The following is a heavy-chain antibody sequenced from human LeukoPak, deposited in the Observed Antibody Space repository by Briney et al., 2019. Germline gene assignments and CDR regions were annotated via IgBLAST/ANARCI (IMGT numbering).Heavy chain of an antibody. V-gene: IGHV4-59*08. Sequence: SETLSLTCTVSGGSISSYYWSWIRQPPGKGLEWIGYIYYSGSTNYNPSLKSRVTISVDTSKNQFSLKLSSVTAADTAVYYCARLGALAAKNAYYYYGMDVWGQGTTVTVSS. CDR2: IYYSGST. J-gene: IGHJ6*02. CDR1: GGSISSYY. CDR3: ARLGALAAKNAYYYYGMDV. D-gene: IGHD2-15*01.